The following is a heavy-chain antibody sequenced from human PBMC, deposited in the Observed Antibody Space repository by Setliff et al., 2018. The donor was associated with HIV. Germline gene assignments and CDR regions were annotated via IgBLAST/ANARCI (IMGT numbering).Heavy chain of an antibody. CDR1: GFTFKTYA. Sequence: GGSLRLSCAASGFTFKTYAMSWVRQAPGKGLEWVSAIGGSGVSGGGGTTYYADSVKGRFTISRGNSKDTVYLQMNGLRAEDTAVYYCVRGIVGASVFNYWGQGTQVTVSS. CDR2: IGGSGVSGGGGTT. CDR3: VRGIVGASVFNY. D-gene: IGHD1-26*01. V-gene: IGHV3-23*01. J-gene: IGHJ4*02.